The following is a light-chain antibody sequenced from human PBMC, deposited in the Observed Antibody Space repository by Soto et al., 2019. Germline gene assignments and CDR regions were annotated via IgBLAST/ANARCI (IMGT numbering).Light chain of an antibody. CDR1: SSDVGGYNY. V-gene: IGLV2-11*01. CDR2: DVS. J-gene: IGLJ3*02. CDR3: CSYAGSYTLV. Sequence: QSALTQPRSVSGSPGQSVTISCTGTSSDVGGYNYVSWYQQHPGKAPKLMIYDVSKRPSGVPDRFSGSKSGNTASLTISGLQAEDEADYYCCSYAGSYTLVFXGGTQMTVL.